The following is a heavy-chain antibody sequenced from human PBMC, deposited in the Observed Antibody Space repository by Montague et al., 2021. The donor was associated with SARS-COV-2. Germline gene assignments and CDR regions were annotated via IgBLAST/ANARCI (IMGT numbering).Heavy chain of an antibody. J-gene: IGHJ4*02. CDR2: VYYSGYT. V-gene: IGHV4-39*01. CDR3: ARRGLREDYFDF. Sequence: SETLFLTCTVSGDSVSSSDHYWGWIRQPPGKGLEWLGIVYYSGYTYYXPSVKGRVTISIDASKNQFSLKLTSLTATDTAIYHCARRGLREDYFDFWGQGTLLTVSS. D-gene: IGHD4-17*01. CDR1: GDSVSSSDHY.